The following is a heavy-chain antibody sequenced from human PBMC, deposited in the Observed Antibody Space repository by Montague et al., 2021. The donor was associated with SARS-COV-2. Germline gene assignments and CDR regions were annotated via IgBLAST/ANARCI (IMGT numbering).Heavy chain of an antibody. J-gene: IGHJ4*02. D-gene: IGHD3-22*01. Sequence: SETLSLTCAVYGGSFSDYFWTWIRQPPGKGLEWIGEINHRGTSNYNPSPKSQVSISVDTSKNKFSLYLGSVTAADTAVYYCARGRQHFNMIVVVMTGGEYYFDYWGQGTLVTVSS. CDR2: INHRGTS. V-gene: IGHV4-34*01. CDR1: GGSFSDYF. CDR3: ARGRQHFNMIVVVMTGGEYYFDY.